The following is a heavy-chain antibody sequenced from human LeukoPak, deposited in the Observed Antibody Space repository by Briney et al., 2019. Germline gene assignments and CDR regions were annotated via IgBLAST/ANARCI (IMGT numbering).Heavy chain of an antibody. CDR2: ISGSGGST. Sequence: PGGSLRLSRAASGFTFSSYAMSWVRQAPGKGLEWVSAISGSGGSTYYADSVKGRFTISRDNSKNTLYLQMNSLRAEDTAVYYCAKKGYYDGSGYYMYYFDHWGQGTLVTVSS. J-gene: IGHJ4*02. V-gene: IGHV3-23*01. D-gene: IGHD3-22*01. CDR1: GFTFSSYA. CDR3: AKKGYYDGSGYYMYYFDH.